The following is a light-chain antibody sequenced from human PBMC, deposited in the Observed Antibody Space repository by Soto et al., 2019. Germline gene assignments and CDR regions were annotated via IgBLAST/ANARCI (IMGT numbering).Light chain of an antibody. V-gene: IGKV3-11*01. CDR1: QSISNY. J-gene: IGKJ1*01. Sequence: EIVLTQSPATLSLSPGEIATLSCRASQSISNYLAWYQHRPGQAPRLLIYDASTRATGIPARFSGSGSGTDFTLTISSLEPEDFADYFCQLRSNWPPTWTFGQGTKVEVK. CDR2: DAS. CDR3: QLRSNWPPTWT.